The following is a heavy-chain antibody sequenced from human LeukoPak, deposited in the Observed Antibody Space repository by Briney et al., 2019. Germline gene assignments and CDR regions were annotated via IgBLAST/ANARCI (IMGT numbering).Heavy chain of an antibody. D-gene: IGHD3-9*01. V-gene: IGHV4-59*08. J-gene: IGHJ3*02. Sequence: SETLSLTCSVSGDSIRSYYWSWIPQPPGKGLEWIGDIYYRGSTNYNPSLKSRVTISVDTSKNQFSLKLSSVTASDQALFYCGRAPSPYYDILTGYMFPDAFDIWGQGTMVTVSS. CDR3: GRAPSPYYDILTGYMFPDAFDI. CDR1: GDSIRSYY. CDR2: IYYRGST.